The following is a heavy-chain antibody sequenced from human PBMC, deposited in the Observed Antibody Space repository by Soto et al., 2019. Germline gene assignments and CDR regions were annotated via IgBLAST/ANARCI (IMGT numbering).Heavy chain of an antibody. D-gene: IGHD3-10*01. CDR1: GFILSSYA. CDR3: ARGDRGGSGSPASYYYSGLDV. J-gene: IGHJ6*02. Sequence: DVQLLESGGDLVQPGGSLRLSCTASGFILSSYAMSWVRQAPGKGLEWVSSVIAGGDMKYNSDSVKGRFTISRDNSNNALFLQMNSLRIEATALYYCARGDRGGSGSPASYYYSGLDVWGQGTKVTVS. CDR2: VIAGGDMK. V-gene: IGHV3-23*01.